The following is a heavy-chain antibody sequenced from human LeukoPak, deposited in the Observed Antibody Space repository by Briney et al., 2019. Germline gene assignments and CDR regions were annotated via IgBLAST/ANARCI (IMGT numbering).Heavy chain of an antibody. CDR2: IYYSGST. CDR1: GGSISSYY. J-gene: IGHJ4*02. CDR3: ARGSGYSGNEMDY. Sequence: SETLSLTCTASGGSISSYYWSWIRQPPGKGLEWIGYIYYSGSTYYNPSLKSRVTTSVDTSKNQFSLKLSSVTAADTAVYYCARGSGYSGNEMDYWGQGTLVTVSS. V-gene: IGHV4-59*01. D-gene: IGHD5-12*01.